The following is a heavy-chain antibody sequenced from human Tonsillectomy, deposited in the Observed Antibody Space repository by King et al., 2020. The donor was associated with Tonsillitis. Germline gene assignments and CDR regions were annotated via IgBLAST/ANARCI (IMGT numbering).Heavy chain of an antibody. CDR3: ARVHLGVPHAFDF. Sequence: VQLQESGPGLVKPSQTLSLTCAVSGGSISSGGYSWSWIRQPPGKGLEWIGYIYYSGSTYYNPSIKSRVTISVDTSKNQFSLEMSSVTSADTAVYYCARVHLGVPHAFDFWGQGTMVTVSS. V-gene: IGHV4-30-4*07. CDR2: IYYSGST. J-gene: IGHJ3*01. D-gene: IGHD1-26*01. CDR1: GGSISSGGYS.